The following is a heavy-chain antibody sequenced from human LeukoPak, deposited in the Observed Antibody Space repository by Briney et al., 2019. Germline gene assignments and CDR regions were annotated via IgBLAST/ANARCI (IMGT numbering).Heavy chain of an antibody. CDR2: INPSVGTT. V-gene: IGHV1-46*01. J-gene: IGHJ4*02. CDR1: GYTFTTYY. D-gene: IGHD2-2*01. Sequence: GASVKVSCKAFGYTFTTYYIHWVRQAPGQGLEWMGIINPSVGTTKSPDKFQGRVAMTRDTSTSTVYMELSGLGSDDTATYYCTRAQSYCTSTSCSADYWGQGTLVTASS. CDR3: TRAQSYCTSTSCSADY.